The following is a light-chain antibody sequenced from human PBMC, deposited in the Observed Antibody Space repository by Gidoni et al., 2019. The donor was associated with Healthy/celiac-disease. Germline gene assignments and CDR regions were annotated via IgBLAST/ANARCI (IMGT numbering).Light chain of an antibody. J-gene: IGLJ2*01. Sequence: QSVLTQPPSGSGAPGQSGTISCTGSSSNIGAGYDVHWYQQLPGTAPKLLIYGNSNRPSGVPDRFSGSKSGTSASLAITGLQAEDEADYYCQSYDSSLSGHVVFGGGTKL. V-gene: IGLV1-40*01. CDR1: SSNIGAGYD. CDR2: GNS. CDR3: QSYDSSLSGHVV.